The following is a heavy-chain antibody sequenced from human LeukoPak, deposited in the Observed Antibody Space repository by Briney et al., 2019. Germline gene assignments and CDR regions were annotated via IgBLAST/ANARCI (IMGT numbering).Heavy chain of an antibody. CDR3: ARRPWYSPTSSPYYYGMDV. CDR1: GGSISSSSYY. J-gene: IGHJ6*02. CDR2: IYYSGST. Sequence: SETLSLTCTVSGGSISSSSYYWGWIRQPPGKGLEWIGSIYYSGSTYYNPSLKSRVTISVDTSKNQFSLNLNSVTAADTAVYYCARRPWYSPTSSPYYYGMDVWGQGTTVTVSS. D-gene: IGHD6-13*01. V-gene: IGHV4-39*07.